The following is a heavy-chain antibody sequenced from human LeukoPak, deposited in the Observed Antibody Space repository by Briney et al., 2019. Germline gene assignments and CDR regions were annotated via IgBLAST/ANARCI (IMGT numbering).Heavy chain of an antibody. V-gene: IGHV4-39*07. CDR1: GGSISSSSYF. J-gene: IGHJ1*01. CDR3: ARFPLGIDRSTSEH. CDR2: IYYSGST. D-gene: IGHD2-2*01. Sequence: PSETLSLTCTVSGGSISSSSYFWGWIRQPPGKGLEWIGSIYYSGSTYYNPSLKSRVTISVDTSKNQFSLKLSSVTAADTAVYYCARFPLGIDRSTSEHWGQGTLVTVSS.